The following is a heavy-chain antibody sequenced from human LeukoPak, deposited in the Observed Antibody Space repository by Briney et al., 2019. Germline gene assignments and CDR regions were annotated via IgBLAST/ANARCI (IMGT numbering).Heavy chain of an antibody. CDR1: GGSFSGYY. CDR2: INHSGST. CDR3: ARGGGWNGDARVGY. Sequence: SETLSLTCAVYGGSFSGYYWSWIRQPPGKGLEWIGEINHSGSTKYNPSLKSRVTISVDTSKNQFSLKLSSVTAADTAVYYCARGGGWNGDARVGYWGQGTLVTVSS. D-gene: IGHD4-17*01. J-gene: IGHJ4*02. V-gene: IGHV4-34*01.